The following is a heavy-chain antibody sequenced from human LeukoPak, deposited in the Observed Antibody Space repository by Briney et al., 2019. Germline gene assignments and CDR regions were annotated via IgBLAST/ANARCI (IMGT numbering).Heavy chain of an antibody. CDR1: GFTFSSYG. Sequence: GGSLRLSCVASGFTFSSYGMNWVRQAPGKGLEWVSSISSSSTYIYYADSLKGRFTISRDNAKNSLYLQMNSLRTEDTAVYYCAREYSSGYTPGDWGQGTLVTVSS. J-gene: IGHJ4*02. D-gene: IGHD6-19*01. V-gene: IGHV3-21*01. CDR3: AREYSSGYTPGD. CDR2: ISSSSTYI.